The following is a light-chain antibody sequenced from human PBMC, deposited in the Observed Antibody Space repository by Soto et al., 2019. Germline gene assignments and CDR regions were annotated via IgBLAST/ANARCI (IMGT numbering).Light chain of an antibody. CDR3: ATWDDSRKGV. J-gene: IGLJ1*01. CDR1: TSNIGSHT. CDR2: TNN. V-gene: IGLV1-44*01. Sequence: QPVLTQPPSASGTPGQRVTISCSGSTSNIGSHTVNWYQQLPGTAPKLLINTNNQRPSGVPDRFSGYKSDTSASLVISGLQSEDEADYYCATWDDSRKGVFGTGTKLTVL.